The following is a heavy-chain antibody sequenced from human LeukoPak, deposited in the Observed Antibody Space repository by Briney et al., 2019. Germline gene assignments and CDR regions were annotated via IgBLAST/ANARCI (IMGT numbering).Heavy chain of an antibody. D-gene: IGHD3-22*01. V-gene: IGHV4-38-2*02. CDR1: GYSISSGYY. CDR2: IYHSGST. Sequence: SETLSLTCTVSGYSISSGYYWGWIRQPPGKGLEWIGSIYHSGSTYYNPYLKSRVTISVDTSKNQFSLKLSSVTAADTAVYYCARDPYYYDSSGYPHWFDPWGQGTLVTVSS. CDR3: ARDPYYYDSSGYPHWFDP. J-gene: IGHJ5*02.